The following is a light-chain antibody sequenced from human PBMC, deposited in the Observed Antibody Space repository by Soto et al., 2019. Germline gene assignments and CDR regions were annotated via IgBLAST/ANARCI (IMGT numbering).Light chain of an antibody. CDR1: ESNSSW. CDR3: QQYNSYKLS. Sequence: DILMTQSPSTLSASVGERVTITCPASESNSSWWDRYQQKPGKAPMLLIYEASSLEGGVASRFSGSGSGTEFALTISSLQPEDFATYYCQQYNSYKLSFGGGTKVEIK. CDR2: EAS. J-gene: IGKJ4*01. V-gene: IGKV1-5*01.